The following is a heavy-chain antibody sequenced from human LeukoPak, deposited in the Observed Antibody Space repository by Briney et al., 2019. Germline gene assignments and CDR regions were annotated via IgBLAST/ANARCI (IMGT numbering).Heavy chain of an antibody. Sequence: GGSLRLSCAASGLTFRSNYMSWVRKAPGKGLEWVSVIYSGGSTYYADSVKGRFTISRDNSKNTLYLQMNSLRAEDTAVYYCARRLPTAWGADYWGQGTLVTVSS. J-gene: IGHJ4*02. D-gene: IGHD7-27*01. CDR1: GLTFRSNY. V-gene: IGHV3-53*01. CDR3: ARRLPTAWGADY. CDR2: IYSGGST.